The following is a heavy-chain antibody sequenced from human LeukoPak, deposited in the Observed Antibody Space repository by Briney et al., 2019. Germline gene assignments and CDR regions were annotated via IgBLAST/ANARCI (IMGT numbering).Heavy chain of an antibody. CDR1: GFTFSSYG. V-gene: IGHV3-33*01. CDR2: IWYDGTNK. CDR3: ARRSYSGTICFLDY. Sequence: PGGSLRLSCAASGFTFSSYGMHWVRQAPGKGLEWVALIWYDGTNKYYADSVKGRFTVSRDNSKNTLYLQMNSLRAEDTAVYYCARRSYSGTICFLDYWGQGTLVTVSS. J-gene: IGHJ4*02. D-gene: IGHD2-15*01.